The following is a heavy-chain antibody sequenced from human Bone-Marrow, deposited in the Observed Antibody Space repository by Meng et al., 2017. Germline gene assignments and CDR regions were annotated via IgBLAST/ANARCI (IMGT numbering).Heavy chain of an antibody. D-gene: IGHD3-16*02. J-gene: IGHJ4*02. V-gene: IGHV4-4*07. Sequence: SETLSLTCTVSGGFIISYYWSWIRQPAGKGLEWIGRIYTSGSTNYNPSLKSRVTMSVDTSKNQFSLKVSSVTAADTAVYYCARGGYDYVWGSYRYTGYFDYWGQGTLVTVSS. CDR1: GGFIISYY. CDR3: ARGGYDYVWGSYRYTGYFDY. CDR2: IYTSGST.